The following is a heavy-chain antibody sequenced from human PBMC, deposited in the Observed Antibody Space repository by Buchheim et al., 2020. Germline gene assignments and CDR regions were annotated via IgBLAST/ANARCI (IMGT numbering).Heavy chain of an antibody. CDR2: IYYSGST. J-gene: IGHJ4*02. V-gene: IGHV4-39*01. CDR1: GGSISSSSYY. CDR3: ARTIAARRRWYFDY. Sequence: QLQLQESGPGLVKPSETLSLPCTVSGGSISSSSYYWGWIRQPPGKGLEWIGSIYYSGSTYYHPSLKSRVTISVDTSKNQFSLKLSSVTAADTAVYYCARTIAARRRWYFDYWGQGTL. D-gene: IGHD6-6*01.